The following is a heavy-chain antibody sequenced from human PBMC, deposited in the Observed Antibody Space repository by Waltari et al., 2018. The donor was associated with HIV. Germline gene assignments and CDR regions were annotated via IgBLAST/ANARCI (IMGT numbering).Heavy chain of an antibody. J-gene: IGHJ4*02. CDR1: GLTFSSYS. CDR3: AEGTTTFDS. Sequence: EVQLVESGGGLVQPGGSLRLSCAASGLTFSSYSMNWVRQAPGKGLEWIAYVSVSSSTPTSDSESVEGRFTISRDNAKDSVYLQMNSLRVEDTAVYYCAEGTTTFDSWGQGTLVTVSS. D-gene: IGHD4-4*01. CDR2: VSVSSSTPT. V-gene: IGHV3-48*01.